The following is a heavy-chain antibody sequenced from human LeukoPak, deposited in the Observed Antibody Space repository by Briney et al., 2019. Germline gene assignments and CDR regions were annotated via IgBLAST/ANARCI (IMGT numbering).Heavy chain of an antibody. J-gene: IGHJ4*02. D-gene: IGHD2-2*01. V-gene: IGHV3-7*01. CDR1: GFTFSSYW. CDR2: IKQDGSEK. Sequence: GGSLRLSCAASGFTFSSYWMSWVRQAPGKGLEWVANIKQDGSEKYYVDSVKGRFTISRDNAKNSLYLQMNSLRAEDTAVYYCARAGQYIVVVPAAMSRVDYWVQGTLVTVSS. CDR3: ARAGQYIVVVPAAMSRVDY.